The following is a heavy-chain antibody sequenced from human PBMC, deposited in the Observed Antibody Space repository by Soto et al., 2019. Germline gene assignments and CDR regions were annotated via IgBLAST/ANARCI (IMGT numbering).Heavy chain of an antibody. CDR2: ISAYNGNT. V-gene: IGHV1-18*01. D-gene: IGHD2-8*01. CDR1: GYTFTRSG. J-gene: IGHJ6*02. Sequence: ASVKVSCKASGYTFTRSGISWVQQAPGQGLEWMGWISAYNGNTNYAQKLQGRVTMTADTSTSTAYMELRSLRSDDTAVYYCARVGYCTNGVCYSGYYYYGMDVWGQGTTVTVS. CDR3: ARVGYCTNGVCYSGYYYYGMDV.